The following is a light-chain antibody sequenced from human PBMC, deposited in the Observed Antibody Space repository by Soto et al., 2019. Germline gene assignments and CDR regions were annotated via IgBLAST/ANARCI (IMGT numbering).Light chain of an antibody. CDR3: QQYGSSGT. Sequence: IVLTQSPGTLSLSPGERATLSCRASQSVSNNYLAWYQPKPGHAPRLRIYGASNRATGIPDRLSGSGSGTDFTLTISRMEPEDFAVYYCQQYGSSGTFGQGTKVDIK. J-gene: IGKJ1*01. CDR2: GAS. V-gene: IGKV3-20*01. CDR1: QSVSNNY.